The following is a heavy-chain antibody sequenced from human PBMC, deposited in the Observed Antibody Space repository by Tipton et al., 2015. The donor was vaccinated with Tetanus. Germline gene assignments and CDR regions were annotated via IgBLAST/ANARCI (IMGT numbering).Heavy chain of an antibody. Sequence: SLRLSCAASGFIFSSYGIHWVRQAPGKGLEWVAVSWYDGTDKYYADSVKGRFTISRDNSKNPLYLQKHSLRAEDTAVYYCAREADCSDGSCFSGDFDNWGQGTQVTVSS. J-gene: IGHJ4*02. CDR2: SWYDGTDK. D-gene: IGHD2-15*01. V-gene: IGHV3-33*01. CDR3: AREADCSDGSCFSGDFDN. CDR1: GFIFSSYG.